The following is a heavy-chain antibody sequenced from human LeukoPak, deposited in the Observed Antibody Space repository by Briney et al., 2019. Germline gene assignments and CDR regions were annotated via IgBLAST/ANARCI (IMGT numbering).Heavy chain of an antibody. CDR2: INHSGST. CDR3: ARGRVRIAVAVDYFDY. J-gene: IGHJ4*02. D-gene: IGHD6-19*01. V-gene: IGHV4-34*01. CDR1: GGSFSGYY. Sequence: SETLSLTCAVYGGSFSGYYRSWIRQPPGKGLEWIGEINHSGSTNYNPSLKSRVTISVDTSKNQFSLKLSSVTAADTAVYYCARGRVRIAVAVDYFDYWGQGTLVTVSS.